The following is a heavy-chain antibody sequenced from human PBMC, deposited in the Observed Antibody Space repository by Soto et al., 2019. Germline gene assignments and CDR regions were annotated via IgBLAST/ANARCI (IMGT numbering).Heavy chain of an antibody. Sequence: GASVKVSCKASGYTFTSYGISWVRQAPGQGLEWMGWISAYNGNTNYAQKLQGRVTMTTDTSTSTAHMELRSLRSDDTAVYYCARKVHDSSGWYFNWFDPWGQGTLVTVSS. J-gene: IGHJ5*02. CDR1: GYTFTSYG. CDR2: ISAYNGNT. D-gene: IGHD6-19*01. CDR3: ARKVHDSSGWYFNWFDP. V-gene: IGHV1-18*01.